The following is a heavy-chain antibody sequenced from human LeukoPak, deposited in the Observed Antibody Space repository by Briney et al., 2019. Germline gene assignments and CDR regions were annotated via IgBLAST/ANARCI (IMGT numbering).Heavy chain of an antibody. J-gene: IGHJ4*02. Sequence: GGSLRLSCAASGFTFSSYAMSWVRQAPGKGLEWVSAISGSGGSTYHADSVKGRFTISRDNSKSTLYLQMNSLRVEDAALYYCAKLTGIVVVPAAGFDYWGQGTLVTVSS. CDR3: AKLTGIVVVPAAGFDY. CDR1: GFTFSSYA. D-gene: IGHD2-2*01. CDR2: ISGSGGST. V-gene: IGHV3-23*01.